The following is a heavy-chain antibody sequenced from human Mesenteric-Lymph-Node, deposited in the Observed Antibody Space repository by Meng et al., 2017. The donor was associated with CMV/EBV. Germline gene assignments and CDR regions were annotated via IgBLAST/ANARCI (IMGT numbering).Heavy chain of an antibody. V-gene: IGHV4-39*01. Sequence: SETLSLTCTVSGGSISSSSYYWGWIRQPPGKGLEWIGSIYYSGSTYYNPSLKSRVTISVDTSKNQFSLKLSSVTAADTAVYYCARSFHSFPIAAWFDPWGQGTLVTVSS. D-gene: IGHD6-13*01. CDR1: GGSISSSSYY. J-gene: IGHJ5*02. CDR2: IYYSGST. CDR3: ARSFHSFPIAAWFDP.